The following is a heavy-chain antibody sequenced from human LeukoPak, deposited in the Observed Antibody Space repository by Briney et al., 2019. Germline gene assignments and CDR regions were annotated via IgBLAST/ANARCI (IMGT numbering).Heavy chain of an antibody. Sequence: GGCLRLSCAASGFTFSSYSMNWVRQAPGKGLEWVSSISSSSTYIYYADSVKGRFTISRDNAKNSLYLQMNSLRAEDTAVYYCARDLGIAVALDYWGQGTLVTVSS. V-gene: IGHV3-21*01. D-gene: IGHD6-19*01. CDR2: ISSSSTYI. CDR3: ARDLGIAVALDY. CDR1: GFTFSSYS. J-gene: IGHJ4*02.